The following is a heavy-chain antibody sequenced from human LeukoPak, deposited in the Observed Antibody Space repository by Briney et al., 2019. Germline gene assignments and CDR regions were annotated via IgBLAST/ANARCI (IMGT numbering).Heavy chain of an antibody. CDR1: GFTFSSYG. D-gene: IGHD5-18*01. Sequence: GGTLRLSCAASGFTFSSYGMSWVRQAPGKGLEWVSAISGSGGSTYYADSVKGRFTISRDNSKNTLYLQMNSLRAEDTAVYYCATLYSYGVDYWGQGTLVTVSS. CDR2: ISGSGGST. V-gene: IGHV3-23*01. CDR3: ATLYSYGVDY. J-gene: IGHJ4*02.